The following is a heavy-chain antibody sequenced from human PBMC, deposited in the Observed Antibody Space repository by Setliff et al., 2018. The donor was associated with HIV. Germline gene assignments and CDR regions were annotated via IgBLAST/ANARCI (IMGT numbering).Heavy chain of an antibody. Sequence: GESLKISCKGSGYFFLDSWIGWVRQMPGKGLEWVAIIYPGDSVTRYGPSFQGQVTISADRSISTAYLQWSSLRASDTAVYYCAKRRRAPGTADLEAFWGQGTLVTVSS. D-gene: IGHD2-21*02. J-gene: IGHJ4*02. V-gene: IGHV5-51*01. CDR1: GYFFLDSW. CDR2: IYPGDSVT. CDR3: AKRRRAPGTADLEAF.